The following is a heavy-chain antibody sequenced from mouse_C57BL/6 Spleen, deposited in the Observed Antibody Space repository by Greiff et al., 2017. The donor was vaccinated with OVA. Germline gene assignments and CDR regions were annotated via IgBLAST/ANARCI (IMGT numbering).Heavy chain of an antibody. CDR3: ARPNYFYAMDY. CDR1: GFTFSDYG. CDR2: ISSGSSTI. J-gene: IGHJ4*01. V-gene: IGHV5-17*01. D-gene: IGHD2-1*01. Sequence: EVKLVESGGGLVKPGGSLKLSCAASGFTFSDYGMHWVRQAPEKGLEWVAYISSGSSTIYYADTVKGRFTISRDNANNTLFLQMTSLRSEDTAMYYCARPNYFYAMDYWGQGTSVTVSS.